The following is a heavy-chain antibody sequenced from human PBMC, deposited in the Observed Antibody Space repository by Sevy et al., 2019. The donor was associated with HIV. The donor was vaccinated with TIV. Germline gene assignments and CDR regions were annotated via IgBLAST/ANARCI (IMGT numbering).Heavy chain of an antibody. Sequence: SETLSLTCTVSGGSISSYYWSWIRQPAGKGLEWIGRIYTSGSTNYNPSLKSRVTMSVDTSKNQFSTKLSSVTAADTAGYYGASDSYGSWGGVYGMDVWGQGTTVTVSS. CDR1: GGSISSYY. D-gene: IGHD3-3*01. CDR2: IYTSGST. V-gene: IGHV4-4*07. CDR3: ASDSYGSWGGVYGMDV. J-gene: IGHJ6*02.